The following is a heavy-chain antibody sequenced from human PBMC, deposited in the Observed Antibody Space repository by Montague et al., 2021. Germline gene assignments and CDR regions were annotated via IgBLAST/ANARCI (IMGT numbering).Heavy chain of an antibody. D-gene: IGHD3-9*01. CDR2: ISFDGSNK. J-gene: IGHJ4*02. Sequence: SLRLSWAASGFPFSSYAMHWVRQAPGKGLEWVAVISFDGSNKYYADSVKGRFTISRDNSKITLFLQMNSLRAEDTAVYFCARVLRSFDWTGAGFDYWGQGTLVTVSS. CDR1: GFPFSSYA. V-gene: IGHV3-30-3*01. CDR3: ARVLRSFDWTGAGFDY.